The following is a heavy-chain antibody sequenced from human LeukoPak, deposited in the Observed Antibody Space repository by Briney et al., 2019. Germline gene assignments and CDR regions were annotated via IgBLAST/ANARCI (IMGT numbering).Heavy chain of an antibody. CDR3: AKGSWNYDLTNFDY. Sequence: PGGSLRLSCSASGFTFSSYAMHWVRQAPGKGLEYVSAISSNGGSTYYADSVKGRFTISRDNSKNTLYLQMNSLRAEDTAVYYCAKGSWNYDLTNFDYWGQGTLVTVSS. J-gene: IGHJ4*02. D-gene: IGHD1-7*01. CDR1: GFTFSSYA. V-gene: IGHV3-64*04. CDR2: ISSNGGST.